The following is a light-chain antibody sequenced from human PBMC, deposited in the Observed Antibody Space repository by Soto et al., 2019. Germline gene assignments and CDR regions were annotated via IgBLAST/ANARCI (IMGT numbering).Light chain of an antibody. CDR3: QQYGNSVRT. V-gene: IGKV3-20*01. CDR2: GVS. CDR1: QSVRTY. Sequence: EIVLTQSPGTLSLSPGERATLSCRASQSVRTYLAWYQQKPGQAPRLLIYGVSSRATGVPDRFSGSGSGTDFTLTISRLEPEDFAVYYCQQYGNSVRTFGQGTKVDIK. J-gene: IGKJ1*01.